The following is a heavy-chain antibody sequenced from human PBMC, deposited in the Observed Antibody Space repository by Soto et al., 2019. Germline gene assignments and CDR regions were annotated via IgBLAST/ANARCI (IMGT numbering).Heavy chain of an antibody. D-gene: IGHD3-3*01. V-gene: IGHV3-30-3*01. CDR1: GFTFSSYA. CDR3: ARDSGDFWSGYYAYYYYYGMDV. J-gene: IGHJ6*02. CDR2: ISYDGSNK. Sequence: GGSLRLSCAASGFTFSSYAMHWVRQAPGKGLEWVAVISYDGSNKYYADSVKGRFTISRNNSKNTLYLQMNSLRAEDTAVYYCARDSGDFWSGYYAYYYYYGMDVWGQGTTVTV.